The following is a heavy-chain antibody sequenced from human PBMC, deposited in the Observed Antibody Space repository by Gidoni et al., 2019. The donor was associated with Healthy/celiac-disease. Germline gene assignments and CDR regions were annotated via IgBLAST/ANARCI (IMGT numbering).Heavy chain of an antibody. Sequence: EVQLLESGGGLVQPGGSLRLSCAASGFTFSNYAMNWVRQAPGKGLKWVSAISGSGGSTYYADSVKGRFTISRDNSKNTLYLQMNSLRAEDTAVYYCAKGIAVADTEYFQYWGQGTLVTVSS. CDR2: ISGSGGST. CDR3: AKGIAVADTEYFQY. V-gene: IGHV3-23*01. D-gene: IGHD6-19*01. J-gene: IGHJ1*01. CDR1: GFTFSNYA.